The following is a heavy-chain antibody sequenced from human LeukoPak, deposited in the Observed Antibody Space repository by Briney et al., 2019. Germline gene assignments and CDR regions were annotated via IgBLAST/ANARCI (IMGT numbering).Heavy chain of an antibody. CDR2: IYSGGNT. J-gene: IGHJ4*02. Sequence: GGSLRLSCTVSGFTVGSNSMSWVRQAPGKGLEWVSFIYSGGNTHYSDSVKGRFTISRDNSKNTLYLQMNSLRAEDTAVYYCAGRAGEYSHPYDYWGQGTLVTVSS. CDR1: GFTVGSNS. D-gene: IGHD4-17*01. V-gene: IGHV3-53*01. CDR3: AGRAGEYSHPYDY.